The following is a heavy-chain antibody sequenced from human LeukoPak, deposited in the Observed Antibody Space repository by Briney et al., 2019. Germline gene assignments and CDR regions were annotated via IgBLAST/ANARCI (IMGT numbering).Heavy chain of an antibody. J-gene: IGHJ4*02. D-gene: IGHD2-21*01. CDR3: TTTLSVIARGY. CDR2: IISKTDGGTT. CDR1: GFIFSSYT. V-gene: IGHV3-15*01. Sequence: GGSLRLSCAASGFIFSSYTMNWVRQAPGKGLEWVGRIISKTDGGTTDYAAPVKGRFTISRDDSKNTVYLQMNSLKTEDTAVYYCTTTLSVIARGYWGQGTLVTVSS.